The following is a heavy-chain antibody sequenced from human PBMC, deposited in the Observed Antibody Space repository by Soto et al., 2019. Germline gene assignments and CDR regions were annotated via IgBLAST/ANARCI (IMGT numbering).Heavy chain of an antibody. V-gene: IGHV3-23*01. CDR1: GFTFSSYA. CDR2: ISGSGGST. D-gene: IGHD6-13*01. Sequence: EVQLLESGGGLVQPGGSLRLSCAASGFTFSSYAMSWVRQAPGKGLEWVSAISGSGGSTYYADSVKGRFTISRDNSKNTLYLQMISLRAEDTAVHYCAKGGLVYSSSWPFDYWGQGTLVTVSS. J-gene: IGHJ4*02. CDR3: AKGGLVYSSSWPFDY.